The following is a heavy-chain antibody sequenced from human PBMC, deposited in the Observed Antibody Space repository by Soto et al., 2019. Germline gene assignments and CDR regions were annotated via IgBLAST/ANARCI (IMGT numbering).Heavy chain of an antibody. Sequence: GASVKVSCKASGYTFTSYGISWVRQAPGQGLEWMGWISAYNGNTNYAQKLQGRVTMTTDTSTSTAYMELRSLRSDDTAVYYCARDKDDILTGYYNVNYYYMDFWGKGTTVTVSS. J-gene: IGHJ6*03. D-gene: IGHD3-9*01. CDR3: ARDKDDILTGYYNVNYYYMDF. CDR1: GYTFTSYG. CDR2: ISAYNGNT. V-gene: IGHV1-18*01.